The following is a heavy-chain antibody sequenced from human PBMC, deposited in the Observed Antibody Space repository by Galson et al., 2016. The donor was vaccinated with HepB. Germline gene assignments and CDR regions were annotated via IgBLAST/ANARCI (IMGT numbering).Heavy chain of an antibody. J-gene: IGHJ4*02. CDR2: VIHSGDT. Sequence: SETLSLTCAVYGGSFSGYYWTWIRQPPGKGLEWIGEVIHSGDTNYTPSLKSRVTISGDTSKNQFYLKLNSVTAADTAVYYCVRGAIMGAPRRRFDYWGQGTLVIVSS. V-gene: IGHV4-34*01. CDR1: GGSFSGYY. CDR3: VRGAIMGAPRRRFDY. D-gene: IGHD1-26*01.